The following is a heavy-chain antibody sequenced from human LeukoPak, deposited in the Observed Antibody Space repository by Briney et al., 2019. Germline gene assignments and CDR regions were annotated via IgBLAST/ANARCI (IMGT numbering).Heavy chain of an antibody. CDR3: AKESSLLRGPTVIYYFDF. Sequence: GGSLRLSCAASGFTVSSNYMSWVRQAPGKGLEWVSVIYSGGSTYYADSAKGRFTISRDNSKNTLYLQMNSLRAEDTAIYYCAKESSLLRGPTVIYYFDFWGQGTLVTVSS. V-gene: IGHV3-53*01. D-gene: IGHD3-10*01. CDR2: IYSGGST. CDR1: GFTVSSNY. J-gene: IGHJ4*02.